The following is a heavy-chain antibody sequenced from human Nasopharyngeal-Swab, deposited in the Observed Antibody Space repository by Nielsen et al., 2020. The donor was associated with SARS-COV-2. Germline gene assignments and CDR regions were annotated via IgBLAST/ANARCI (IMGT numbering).Heavy chain of an antibody. CDR3: VCGETTPSDY. V-gene: IGHV3-74*01. Sequence: VRQAPGKGLVWVSRINSDGSIIDCADSVKGRFTISRDNARNTLNLQMNSLRAEDTALYYCVCGETTPSDYWGQGTLVTVSS. J-gene: IGHJ4*02. CDR2: INSDGSII. D-gene: IGHD2-15*01.